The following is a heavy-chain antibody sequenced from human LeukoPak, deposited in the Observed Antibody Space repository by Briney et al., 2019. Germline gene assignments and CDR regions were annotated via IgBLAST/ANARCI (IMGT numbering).Heavy chain of an antibody. V-gene: IGHV3-48*04. CDR2: ISSSGSTI. J-gene: IGHJ6*02. CDR1: GFTFSSYA. CDR3: ARPRRHYGMDV. Sequence: HPGRSLRLSCAASGFTFSSYAMHWVRQAPGKGLEWVSYISSSGSTIYYADSVKGRFTISRDNAKNSLYLQMNSLRAEDTAVYYCARPRRHYGMDVWGQGTTVTVSS.